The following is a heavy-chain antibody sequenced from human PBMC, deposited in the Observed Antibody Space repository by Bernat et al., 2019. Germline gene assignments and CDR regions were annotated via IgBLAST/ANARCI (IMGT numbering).Heavy chain of an antibody. D-gene: IGHD5-12*01. V-gene: IGHV4-61*01. Sequence: QVQLQESGPGLVKPSETLSLTCTASGGSVSSGSYYWSWIRQPPGKGLEWIGYIYYSGSTNYNPSLKSRVTISVNASENQFSLKLSSVAAADTAVYYCARYDGYEDKYCFGYWGQGSLVTVSS. J-gene: IGHJ4*02. CDR3: ARYDGYEDKYCFGY. CDR2: IYYSGST. CDR1: GGSVSSGSYY.